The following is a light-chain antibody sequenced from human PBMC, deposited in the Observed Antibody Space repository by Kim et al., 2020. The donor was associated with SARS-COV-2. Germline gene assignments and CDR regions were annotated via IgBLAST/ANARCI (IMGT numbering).Light chain of an antibody. CDR2: WAT. Sequence: DIVMTQSPDSLAVSLGERATIKCKSSQSVLYSSNNKNYVAWYQQKSGQPPKLLIYWATTRQHGVPDRFIGSGSGTDFTLTISSLEADDVALYFCHQYYNRPQTFGQGTKLEI. J-gene: IGKJ2*01. V-gene: IGKV4-1*01. CDR3: HQYYNRPQT. CDR1: QSVLYSSNNKNY.